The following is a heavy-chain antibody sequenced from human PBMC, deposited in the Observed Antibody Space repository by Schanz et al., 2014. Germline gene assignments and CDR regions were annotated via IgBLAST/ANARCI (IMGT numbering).Heavy chain of an antibody. CDR3: AKVQTHTLYGGNSCFDY. J-gene: IGHJ4*02. V-gene: IGHV3-7*03. CDR1: GFTFSSYW. D-gene: IGHD2-21*02. CDR2: IKQDGSEK. Sequence: EVQLVESGGGLVQPGGSLRLSCAASGFTFSSYWMSWVRQAPGKGLEWVANIKQDGSEKYYVDSVKGRFTISRDNAKNSLYLQMNSLRPEGTALYYCAKVQTHTLYGGNSCFDYWGQGTLVTVSS.